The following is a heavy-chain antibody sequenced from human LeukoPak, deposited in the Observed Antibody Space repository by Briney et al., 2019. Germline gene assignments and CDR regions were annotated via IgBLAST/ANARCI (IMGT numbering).Heavy chain of an antibody. CDR3: ARGKNGVGAFDI. CDR2: IGTAGDT. J-gene: IGHJ3*02. D-gene: IGHD4-17*01. CDR1: GFTFSNAW. Sequence: QTGGSLRLSCAASGFTFSNAWMSWVRQAPGKGLEWVSAIGTAGDTYYPGSVKGRFTISRENAKNSLFLQMNSLRAGDTAVYYCARGKNGVGAFDIWGQGTMVTVSS. V-gene: IGHV3-13*01.